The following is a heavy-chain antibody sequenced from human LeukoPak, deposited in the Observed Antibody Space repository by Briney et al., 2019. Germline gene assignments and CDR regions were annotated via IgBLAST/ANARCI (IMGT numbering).Heavy chain of an antibody. J-gene: IGHJ5*02. V-gene: IGHV3-74*01. Sequence: GGSLRLSCAASGFTFSDTWMHWVRQAPGKGLVWVSRIRSDGSDTRYAESVKGRFTISRDNAKNTLYLQMNSLRAEDTAVYYCARYNWFDPWGQGTLVTVSP. CDR1: GFTFSDTW. CDR3: ARYNWFDP. CDR2: IRSDGSDT.